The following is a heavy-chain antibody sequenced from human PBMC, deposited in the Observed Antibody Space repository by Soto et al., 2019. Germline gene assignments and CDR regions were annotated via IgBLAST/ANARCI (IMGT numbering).Heavy chain of an antibody. V-gene: IGHV1-3*01. CDR2: INAGNGNT. CDR1: GYTFTSYA. J-gene: IGHJ6*02. D-gene: IGHD3-10*01. Sequence: ASVKVSCKASGYTFTSYAMHWVRQAPGQRLEWMGWINAGNGNTKYSQKFQGRVTITRDTSASTAYMELSSLRSEDTAVYYCARVPISDGSGSYNYYYGMDVWDQGTTVAVS. CDR3: ARVPISDGSGSYNYYYGMDV.